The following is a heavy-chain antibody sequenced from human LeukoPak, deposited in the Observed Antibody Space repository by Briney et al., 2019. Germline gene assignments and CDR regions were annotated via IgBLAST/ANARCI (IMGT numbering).Heavy chain of an antibody. CDR1: GYSFTSNG. D-gene: IGHD6-19*01. V-gene: IGHV1-18*01. CDR2: ISAYNGNT. Sequence: GASVKVSCKASGYSFTSNGLTWVRQAPGQGLEWMGWISAYNGNTNYAQNLQGRVTMSTDTSTSTAYMELRSLRSDDTAVYYCARGGSGWYDDRGYYFDYWGQGTLVTVSS. CDR3: ARGGSGWYDDRGYYFDY. J-gene: IGHJ4*02.